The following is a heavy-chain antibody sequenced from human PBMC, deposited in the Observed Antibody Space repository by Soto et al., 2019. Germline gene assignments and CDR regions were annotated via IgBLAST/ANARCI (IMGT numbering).Heavy chain of an antibody. CDR2: ISGSGGST. D-gene: IGHD1-26*01. J-gene: IGHJ4*02. Sequence: GGSLRLSCAASGFTFSSYAMSWVRQAPGKGLEWVSAISGSGGSTYYADSVKGRFTISRDNSKNTLYLQMNSLRAEDTAVYYCAKDPVGATSVVPYYFDYWGQGTLVTVSS. CDR3: AKDPVGATSVVPYYFDY. CDR1: GFTFSSYA. V-gene: IGHV3-23*01.